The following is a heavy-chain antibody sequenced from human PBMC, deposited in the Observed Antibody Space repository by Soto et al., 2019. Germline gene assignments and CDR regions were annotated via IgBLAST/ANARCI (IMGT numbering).Heavy chain of an antibody. D-gene: IGHD3-3*01. CDR2: I. CDR3: AREVYYDFWSGFNTHPYYFDD. CDR1: GFTFSRHT. Sequence: SGGGVVPPGRSLRLSCAASGFTFSRHTMHWVRQAPGKGLEWVAAIKGRFTISRDNSKNTLYLQMNSLSSEDTAVHHCAREVYYDFWSGFNTHPYYFDDWGQGTLVTVSS. V-gene: IGHV3-30*04. J-gene: IGHJ4*02.